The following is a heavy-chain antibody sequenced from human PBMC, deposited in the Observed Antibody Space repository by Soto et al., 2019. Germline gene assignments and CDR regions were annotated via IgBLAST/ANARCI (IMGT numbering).Heavy chain of an antibody. CDR2: ISPDGGRT. J-gene: IGHJ4*02. CDR3: STRDPGHY. V-gene: IGHV1-46*01. Sequence: QVQLVQSGAEVKKPGASVKVSCKASGYTFTTYYMHWVRQAPGQGLEWMGIISPDGGRTSYAQKFQGRVTMTRDTATSKVYMELSSLSSEDTAGYYCSTRDPGHYWGQGTKVTVSS. CDR1: GYTFTTYY.